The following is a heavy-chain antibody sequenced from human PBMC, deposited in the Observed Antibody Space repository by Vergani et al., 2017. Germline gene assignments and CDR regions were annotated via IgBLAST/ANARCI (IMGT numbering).Heavy chain of an antibody. D-gene: IGHD3-10*01. Sequence: VQLQQWGAGLLKPSETLSLTRAVYGGSFSGYYWSWIRQPPGKGLEWIGEINHSGSTNYNPSLKSRVTISVDTSKNQFSLKLSSVTAADTAVYYCARGRDYYGSGSYYYGMDVWGQGTTVTVSS. V-gene: IGHV4-34*01. CDR2: INHSGST. CDR3: ARGRDYYGSGSYYYGMDV. J-gene: IGHJ6*02. CDR1: GGSFSGYY.